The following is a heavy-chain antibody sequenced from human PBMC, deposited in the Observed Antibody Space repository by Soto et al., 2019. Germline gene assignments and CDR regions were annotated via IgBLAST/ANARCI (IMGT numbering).Heavy chain of an antibody. CDR1: GFTFSSYA. V-gene: IGHV3-30-3*01. CDR2: ISYDGSNK. Sequence: QVQLVESGGGVVQPGRSLRLSCAASGFTFSSYAMHWVRQAPGKGLEWVAVISYDGSNKYYADSVKGRFTISRDNSKNTLDLQMNSLRAEDTAVYYWARGIYSRGWPRHYWGQGTLVTVSS. CDR3: ARGIYSRGWPRHY. J-gene: IGHJ4*02. D-gene: IGHD6-19*01.